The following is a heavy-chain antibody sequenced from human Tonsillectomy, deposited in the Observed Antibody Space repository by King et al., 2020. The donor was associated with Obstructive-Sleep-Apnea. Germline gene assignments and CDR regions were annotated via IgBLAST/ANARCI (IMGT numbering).Heavy chain of an antibody. CDR3: ASLVGATSWDAFDI. CDR1: GFTFSNYT. Sequence: VQLVESGGGVVQPGRSLKLSCAASGFTFSNYTMHWVRQAPGKGLEWVAVISSDGSNKYYADSVKGRFTISRDNSKNTLYLRMNSLRAEDTAVSYCASLVGATSWDAFDIWGQGTVVSVSS. V-gene: IGHV3-30*04. D-gene: IGHD1-26*01. J-gene: IGHJ3*02. CDR2: ISSDGSNK.